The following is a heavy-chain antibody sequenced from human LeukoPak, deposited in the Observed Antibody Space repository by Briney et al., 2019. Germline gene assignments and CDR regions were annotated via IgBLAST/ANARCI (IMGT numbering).Heavy chain of an antibody. CDR2: ISYDGSNK. Sequence: GGSLRLSCAASGFTFSSYGMHWVRQAPGKGLEWVAVISYDGSNKYYADSVKGRFTISRDNSKNTLFLQMNSLRAEDTAVYYCAKSSLEGGLDSWGQGTLVTVSS. CDR1: GFTFSSYG. V-gene: IGHV3-30*18. CDR3: AKSSLEGGLDS. D-gene: IGHD3-16*01. J-gene: IGHJ4*02.